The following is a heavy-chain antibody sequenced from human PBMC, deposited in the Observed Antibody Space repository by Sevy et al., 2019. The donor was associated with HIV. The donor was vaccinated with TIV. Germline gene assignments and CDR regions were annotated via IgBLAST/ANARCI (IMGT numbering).Heavy chain of an antibody. CDR2: INSCSNYL. D-gene: IGHD3-22*01. V-gene: IGHV3-21*04. J-gene: IGHJ5*02. Sequence: GGSLRLSCAASGFTFSTYSMNWVRQPPGKGLEWVSSINSCSNYLYYADSLKGRFTISRDNAKNSLYLQMNGLRPEDTDVYYCARDGDSRPFDPWGQGTLVTVSS. CDR1: GFTFSTYS. CDR3: ARDGDSRPFDP.